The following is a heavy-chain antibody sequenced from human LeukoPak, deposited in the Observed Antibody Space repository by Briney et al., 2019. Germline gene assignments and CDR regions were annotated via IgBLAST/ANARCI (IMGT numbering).Heavy chain of an antibody. Sequence: GGSLRLSCAASGFTFSSYAMHWVRQAPGKGLEWVAVISYDGSNKKYADSVKGRFTISRVNSQKTLYLQMNSLRAEDAAVYYCARGATRMVEMGTMISFEYWGQGTLVTVSS. J-gene: IGHJ4*02. V-gene: IGHV3-30*04. CDR1: GFTFSSYA. CDR3: ARGATRMVEMGTMISFEY. D-gene: IGHD5-24*01. CDR2: ISYDGSNK.